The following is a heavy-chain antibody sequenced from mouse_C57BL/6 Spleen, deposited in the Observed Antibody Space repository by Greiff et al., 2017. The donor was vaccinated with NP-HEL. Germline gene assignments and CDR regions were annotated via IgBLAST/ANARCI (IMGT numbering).Heavy chain of an antibody. V-gene: IGHV1-64*01. J-gene: IGHJ3*01. CDR3: ARGDSGSSYAWFAY. D-gene: IGHD1-1*01. Sequence: QVQLQQPGAELVKPGASVKLSCKASGYTFTSYWMHWVKQRPGQGLEWIGMIHPNSGSTNYNEKFKSKATLTVDKSSSTAYMQLSSLTSEDSAVYYCARGDSGSSYAWFAYWGQGTLVTVSA. CDR1: GYTFTSYW. CDR2: IHPNSGST.